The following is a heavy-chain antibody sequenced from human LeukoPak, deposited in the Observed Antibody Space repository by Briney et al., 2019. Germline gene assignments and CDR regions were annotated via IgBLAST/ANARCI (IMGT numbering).Heavy chain of an antibody. CDR3: ARAGGSSWSTSSYFDY. J-gene: IGHJ4*02. CDR2: INPNSGGT. V-gene: IGHV1-2*02. CDR1: GYTFTGYY. Sequence: ASVKVSCKASGYTFTGYYMHWVRQAPGQGLEWMGWINPNSGGTNYAQKFQGRVTMTRDTSISTAYIELSRLRSDDTAVYYCARAGGSSWSTSSYFDYWGQGTLVTVSS. D-gene: IGHD6-13*01.